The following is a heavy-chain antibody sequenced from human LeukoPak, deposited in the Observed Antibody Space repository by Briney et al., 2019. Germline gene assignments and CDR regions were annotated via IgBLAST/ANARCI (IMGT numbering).Heavy chain of an antibody. CDR3: ARGWNYVAY. CDR1: GFTFSSYG. V-gene: IGHV3-23*01. Sequence: TGGSLRLSCAASGFTFSSYGMHWVRQAPGKGLEWVSPISSSGGSNFYADSVKGRFTISRDNSKNTLYLQMDSLRAEDTAVYHCARGWNYVAYWGQGTLVTVSS. D-gene: IGHD6-19*01. J-gene: IGHJ4*02. CDR2: ISSSGGSN.